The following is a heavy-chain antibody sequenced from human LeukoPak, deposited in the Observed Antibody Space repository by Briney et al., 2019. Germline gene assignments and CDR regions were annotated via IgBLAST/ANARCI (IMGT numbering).Heavy chain of an antibody. CDR2: ISYDGSNK. J-gene: IGHJ4*02. CDR3: ARVGGTAMALTYFDY. D-gene: IGHD5-18*01. V-gene: IGHV3-30*04. CDR1: GFTFSSYA. Sequence: GGSLRLSCAASGFTFSSYAMHWVRQAPGKGLEWVAVISYDGSNKYYADSVKGRFTISRDNSKNTLYLQMNSLRAERTAVYYCARVGGTAMALTYFDYWGQGTLVTVSS.